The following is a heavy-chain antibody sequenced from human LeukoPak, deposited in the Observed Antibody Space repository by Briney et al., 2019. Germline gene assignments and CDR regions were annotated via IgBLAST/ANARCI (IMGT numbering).Heavy chain of an antibody. CDR1: GGSFSGYY. CDR3: ARHSMTYYYGSGSSWFDP. Sequence: SETLSLTCAVYGGSFSGYYWSWIRQPPGKGLEWIGEINHSGSTNYNPSLKSRVTISVDTSKNHFSLKLSSVTAADTAVYYCARHSMTYYYGSGSSWFDPWGQGTLVTVSS. V-gene: IGHV4-34*01. D-gene: IGHD3-10*01. J-gene: IGHJ5*02. CDR2: INHSGST.